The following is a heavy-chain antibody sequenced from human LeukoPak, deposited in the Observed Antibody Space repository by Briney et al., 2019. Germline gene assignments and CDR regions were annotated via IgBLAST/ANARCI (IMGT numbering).Heavy chain of an antibody. V-gene: IGHV1-46*01. D-gene: IGHD2-2*01. CDR2: IHPSGGST. CDR1: GHTFISYH. Sequence: GASVKVSCKASGHTFISYHMHWVRQAPGQGLEWMGIIHPSGGSTTYAQKFQGRVSTTRDTSTSTVYMDLSSLRSGDTALYYCARGTENQMPFLDDWGQGTLVIVSS. J-gene: IGHJ4*02. CDR3: ARGTENQMPFLDD.